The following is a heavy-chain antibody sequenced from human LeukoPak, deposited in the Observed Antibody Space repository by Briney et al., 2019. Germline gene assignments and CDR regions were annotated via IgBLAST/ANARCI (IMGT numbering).Heavy chain of an antibody. CDR1: GFTFSNYA. V-gene: IGHV3-30*04. Sequence: GRSLRLSCAASGFTFSNYAMHWVRQAPGKGLEWVAVISYDGSNKYYADSVKGRFTISRDNSKNTLYLQMNSLRAEDTAVYYCARGYSGYDGFDYWGQGTLVTVSS. CDR2: ISYDGSNK. D-gene: IGHD5-12*01. J-gene: IGHJ4*02. CDR3: ARGYSGYDGFDY.